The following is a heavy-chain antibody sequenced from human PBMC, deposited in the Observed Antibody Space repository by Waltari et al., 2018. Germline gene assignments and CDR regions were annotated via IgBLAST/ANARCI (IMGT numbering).Heavy chain of an antibody. V-gene: IGHV4-4*07. J-gene: IGHJ4*02. CDR2: IYSSGST. D-gene: IGHD5-18*01. Sequence: QVQLQESGPGLVKPSETLSLTCTVPGGSIPSYSWSWIRQPAGKGLEWIGRIYSSGSTNYNPSLKSRVTMSVDTSKNQFSLRLSSVTAADTALYYCAREEYNYGVKYWGQGTLVTVSS. CDR3: AREEYNYGVKY. CDR1: GGSIPSYS.